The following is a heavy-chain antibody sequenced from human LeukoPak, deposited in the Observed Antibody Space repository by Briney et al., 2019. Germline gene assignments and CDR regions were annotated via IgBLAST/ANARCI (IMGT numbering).Heavy chain of an antibody. V-gene: IGHV3-64*01. D-gene: IGHD3-10*01. CDR2: MSSNGGST. CDR1: GFTFSSYV. CDR3: ARSGISMVRGVSFYYYGMDV. J-gene: IGHJ6*02. Sequence: GGSLRLSCVASGFTFSSYVMHWVRQAPGKGLEYVSAMSSNGGSTYYAKSVKGRFTISRDISKNTLYLQMGSLRAEDMAVYYRARSGISMVRGVSFYYYGMDVWGQGTTVTVSS.